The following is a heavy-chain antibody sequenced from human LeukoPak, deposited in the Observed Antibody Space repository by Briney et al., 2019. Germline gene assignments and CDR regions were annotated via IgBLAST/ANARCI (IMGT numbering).Heavy chain of an antibody. Sequence: PGGSLRLPCAASGFPFSSYAMIGVPQAPGKGLEGVANIKQDGSEKYYVDSVKGRFTISRDNAKNSLYMQMNSLRAEDTAVYYCAHSSGWYGGFDYWGQGTLVTVSS. CDR3: AHSSGWYGGFDY. J-gene: IGHJ4*02. D-gene: IGHD6-19*01. CDR2: IKQDGSEK. V-gene: IGHV3-7*01. CDR1: GFPFSSYA.